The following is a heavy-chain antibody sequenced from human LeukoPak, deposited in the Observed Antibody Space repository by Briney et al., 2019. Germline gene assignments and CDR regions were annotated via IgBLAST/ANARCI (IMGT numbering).Heavy chain of an antibody. Sequence: ASVKVSCKASGGTFSTYAINCVRQAPGQGLEWMGGIIPVFDKANYAQKFRDRVTITADDSTTTAYMELTSLTSDDTAIYYCARLGHCRETNCYSDFYYMDVWGKGTTVIVSS. CDR1: GGTFSTYA. V-gene: IGHV1-69*13. CDR2: IIPVFDKA. J-gene: IGHJ6*03. D-gene: IGHD2-2*02. CDR3: ARLGHCRETNCYSDFYYMDV.